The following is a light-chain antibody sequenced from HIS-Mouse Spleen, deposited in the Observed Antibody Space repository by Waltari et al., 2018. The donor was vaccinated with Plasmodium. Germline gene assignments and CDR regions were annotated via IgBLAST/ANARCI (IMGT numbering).Light chain of an antibody. J-gene: IGLJ2*01. V-gene: IGLV2-8*01. Sequence: QSALTQPPSASGSPGPSVTISCTGTSSDVGGYNYVSWYQQHPGKAPKLMLYEVSKRPSVVPYRFSGSKSGNTASLTFSGLQADDEADYYCSSYAGSNNLGFGGGTKLTVL. CDR2: EVS. CDR1: SSDVGGYNY. CDR3: SSYAGSNNLG.